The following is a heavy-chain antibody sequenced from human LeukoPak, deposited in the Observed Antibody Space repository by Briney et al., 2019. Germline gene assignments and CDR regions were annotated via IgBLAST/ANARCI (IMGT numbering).Heavy chain of an antibody. Sequence: SETLSLTCTVSGGSISTYYWNWIRQPPGKGLEWIGYIYHSGSTNYNPYLQSRVTISVDTSKNQFSLNLNSVTAADTAVYYCARGGAARLHFQNWGQGTLVTVSS. V-gene: IGHV4-59*01. CDR2: IYHSGST. CDR3: ARGGAARLHFQN. CDR1: GGSISTYY. D-gene: IGHD6-6*01. J-gene: IGHJ1*01.